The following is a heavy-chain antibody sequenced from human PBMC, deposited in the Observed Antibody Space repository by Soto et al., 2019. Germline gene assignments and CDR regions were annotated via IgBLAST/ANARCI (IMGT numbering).Heavy chain of an antibody. Sequence: PGGSLRLSCAASGFTFSSYAMSWVRQAPGKGLEWVSAISGSGGSTYYADSVKGRFTISRDNSKNTLYLQMNSLRAEDTAVYYCAKGFRHSSGWRIFDDWGQGTLVTVSS. CDR3: AKGFRHSSGWRIFDD. CDR1: GFTFSSYA. J-gene: IGHJ4*02. D-gene: IGHD6-19*01. V-gene: IGHV3-23*01. CDR2: ISGSGGST.